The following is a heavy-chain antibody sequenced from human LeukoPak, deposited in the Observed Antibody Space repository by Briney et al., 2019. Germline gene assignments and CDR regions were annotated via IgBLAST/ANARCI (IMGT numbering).Heavy chain of an antibody. CDR1: GGSFSGYY. Sequence: SETLSLTCAVYGGSFSGYYWSWIRQPPGKGLEWIGEINHSGSTNYNPSLKGRVTISVDTSKNQFSLKLRSVTAADTAVYYCARDSNYYGSGYGFDPWGQGTLVTVSS. J-gene: IGHJ5*02. CDR2: INHSGST. D-gene: IGHD3-10*01. CDR3: ARDSNYYGSGYGFDP. V-gene: IGHV4-34*01.